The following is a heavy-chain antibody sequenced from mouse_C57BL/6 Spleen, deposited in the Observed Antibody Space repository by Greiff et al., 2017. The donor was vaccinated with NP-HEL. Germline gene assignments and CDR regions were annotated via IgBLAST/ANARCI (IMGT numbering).Heavy chain of an antibody. D-gene: IGHD2-3*01. Sequence: EVKLEESGGGLVKPGGSLKLSCAASGFTFSSYAMSWVRQTPEKRLEWVATISDGGSYTNYPDNVKGRFTISRDNAKNNLYLQMSHLKSEDTAMFYCARGLYDGYYGYAMDYWGQGTSVTVSS. V-gene: IGHV5-4*03. CDR1: GFTFSSYA. CDR2: ISDGGSYT. J-gene: IGHJ4*01. CDR3: ARGLYDGYYGYAMDY.